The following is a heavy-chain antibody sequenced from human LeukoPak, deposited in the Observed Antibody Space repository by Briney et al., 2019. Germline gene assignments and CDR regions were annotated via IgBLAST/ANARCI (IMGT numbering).Heavy chain of an antibody. CDR2: IIPILNVA. V-gene: IGHV1-69*04. CDR3: TREGVYSPDGSGYHRDAFDI. D-gene: IGHD3-22*01. CDR1: GGSFNSYV. J-gene: IGHJ3*02. Sequence: ASVKVSCKASGGSFNSYVITWVRQAPGQGLEWMGRIIPILNVANFAQKFQGRVTITADKSTNTAHMELSSLRSEDTAVYYCTREGVYSPDGSGYHRDAFDIWGQGTVVTVSS.